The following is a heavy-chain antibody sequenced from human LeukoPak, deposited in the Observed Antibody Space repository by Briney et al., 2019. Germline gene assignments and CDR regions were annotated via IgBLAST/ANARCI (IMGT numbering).Heavy chain of an antibody. CDR1: GYNFTPYW. D-gene: IGHD4-17*01. Sequence: GESLKISCQSSGYNFTPYWIVWVRQMPGKGLEWMGITFAGYSYTIYSPSFQGQVTISVDNSISPAYLQWSSLKASDTAMYYCARHFHPAETTGGYFDLWGQGTLVTVSS. V-gene: IGHV5-51*01. CDR2: TFAGYSYT. CDR3: ARHFHPAETTGGYFDL. J-gene: IGHJ5*02.